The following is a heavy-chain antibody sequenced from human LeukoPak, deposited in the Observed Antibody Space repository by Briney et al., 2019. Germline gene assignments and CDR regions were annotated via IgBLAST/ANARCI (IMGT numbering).Heavy chain of an antibody. Sequence: GASVNVSCKVSGYTLTELSMHWGGQAPGKGLEGMGGFDPEDGETIYAQKFQGRVTMTEDTSTDTAYMELSSLRSEDTAVYYCATGGITANWFDPWGQGTLVTVSS. V-gene: IGHV1-24*01. J-gene: IGHJ5*02. CDR1: GYTLTELS. CDR3: ATGGITANWFDP. D-gene: IGHD3-10*01. CDR2: FDPEDGET.